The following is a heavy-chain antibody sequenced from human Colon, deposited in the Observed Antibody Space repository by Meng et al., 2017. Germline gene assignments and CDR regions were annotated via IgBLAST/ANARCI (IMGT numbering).Heavy chain of an antibody. D-gene: IGHD3-16*01. V-gene: IGHV4-59*01. CDR1: GGSISPFY. Sequence: SETLSLTCTVPGGSISPFYWSWIRQTPGKGLEWIGYISYSGTSGHNPSLKSRVTMSVNTSKSQFFLGLTSVTVADTAIYYCARGRGTWHPFDIWGQGTMVTVSS. CDR2: ISYSGTS. J-gene: IGHJ3*02. CDR3: ARGRGTWHPFDI.